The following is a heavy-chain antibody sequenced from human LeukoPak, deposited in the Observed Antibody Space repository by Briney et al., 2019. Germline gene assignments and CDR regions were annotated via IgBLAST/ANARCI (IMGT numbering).Heavy chain of an antibody. CDR1: GFTFDDYA. D-gene: IGHD3-22*01. CDR2: ISYDGSNK. J-gene: IGHJ4*02. Sequence: GGSLRLSCAASGFTFDDYAMHWVRQAPGKGLEWVAVISYDGSNKYYADSVKGRFTISRDNSKNTLYLQMNSLRAEDTAVYYCAKVQSYYYDSSGELDYWGQGTLVTVSS. V-gene: IGHV3-30*18. CDR3: AKVQSYYYDSSGELDY.